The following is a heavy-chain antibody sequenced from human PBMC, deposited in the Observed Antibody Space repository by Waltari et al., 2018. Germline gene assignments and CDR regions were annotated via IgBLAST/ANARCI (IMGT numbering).Heavy chain of an antibody. V-gene: IGHV3-21*01. CDR3: ARMAQI. J-gene: IGHJ4*02. CDR2: ISTNSNYI. CDR1: VFTFSIYP. Sequence: DVQLVESGGGLVKPGGSLRPSCAPSVFTFSIYPMTWVRHAPGKGLECVSSISTNSNYIYYADSVKGRFTTSRDNAKNSLYLQMNSLRADDTAVYYCARMAQIWGQGTLVTVSS.